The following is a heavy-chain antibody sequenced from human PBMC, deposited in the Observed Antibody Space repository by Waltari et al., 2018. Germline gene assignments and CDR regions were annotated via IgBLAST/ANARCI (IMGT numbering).Heavy chain of an antibody. J-gene: IGHJ2*01. D-gene: IGHD1-26*01. CDR3: AKDSLGWGGSYYEFRYFDL. Sequence: EVQLVESGGGLVQPGRSLRLSCAASGFTFDDYALHWVRQAPGKGLEWVSGISWNSGSIGYADSVKGRFTISRDNAKNSLYLQMNSLRAEDTALYYCAKDSLGWGGSYYEFRYFDLWGRGTLVTVSS. CDR1: GFTFDDYA. CDR2: ISWNSGSI. V-gene: IGHV3-9*01.